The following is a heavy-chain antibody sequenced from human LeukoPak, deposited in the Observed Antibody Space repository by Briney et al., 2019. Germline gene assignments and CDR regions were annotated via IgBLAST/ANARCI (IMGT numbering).Heavy chain of an antibody. CDR2: ISGYNDKT. J-gene: IGHJ5*02. CDR3: AIVSLVRGDIGFWFDP. Sequence: ASVKVSCKASRDTFSRYGITWVRQAPGQGLEWMGWISGYNDKTNYAQKFQGRVTMTTDISTTTAYMELRSLRSDDTALYYCAIVSLVRGDIGFWFDPWAREPWSPSPQ. D-gene: IGHD3-10*01. CDR1: RDTFSRYG. V-gene: IGHV1-18*01.